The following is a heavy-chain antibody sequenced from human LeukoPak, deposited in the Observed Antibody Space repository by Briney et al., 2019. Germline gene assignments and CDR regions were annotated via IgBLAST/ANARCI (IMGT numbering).Heavy chain of an antibody. V-gene: IGHV4-34*01. J-gene: IGHJ4*02. D-gene: IGHD3-16*01. Sequence: PSETLSLTCTVYGEPFSGYYWSWIRQPPGKGLEWIGEINHSGSTNYNPSLKSRVTISVDTSKNQFSLKLSSVSAEDTAVYYCATSGGTLGPTNYFAYWGQGTLVTVSS. CDR1: GEPFSGYY. CDR3: ATSGGTLGPTNYFAY. CDR2: INHSGST.